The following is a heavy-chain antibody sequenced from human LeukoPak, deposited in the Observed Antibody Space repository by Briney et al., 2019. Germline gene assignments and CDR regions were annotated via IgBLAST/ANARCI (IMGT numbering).Heavy chain of an antibody. D-gene: IGHD5-12*01. J-gene: IGHJ3*02. V-gene: IGHV4-30-2*01. Sequence: SETLSLTCTVSGGSISSGGYYWSWIRQPPGKGLEWIGYIYHSGSTYYNPSLKSRVTISVDRSKNQFSLKLSSVTAADTAVYYCARDRTLVATMPAVDAFDIWGQGTMVTVSS. CDR3: ARDRTLVATMPAVDAFDI. CDR2: IYHSGST. CDR1: GGSISSGGYY.